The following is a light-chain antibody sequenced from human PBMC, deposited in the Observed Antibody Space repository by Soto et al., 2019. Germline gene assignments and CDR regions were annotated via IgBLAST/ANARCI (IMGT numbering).Light chain of an antibody. Sequence: IQMTQSPSSLSASVGDRVTITCQASQDISNYLNWYQHKPGKAPKLLIYGVSNLETGVPSRFSGSGSGTDFTFTISSLQPEDIATYYCQQYDNLPIAFGQGTRLEIK. CDR1: QDISNY. CDR3: QQYDNLPIA. V-gene: IGKV1-33*01. CDR2: GVS. J-gene: IGKJ5*01.